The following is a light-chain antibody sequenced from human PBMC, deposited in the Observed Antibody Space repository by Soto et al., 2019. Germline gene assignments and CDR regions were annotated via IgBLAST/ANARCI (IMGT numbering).Light chain of an antibody. V-gene: IGKV1-6*01. CDR1: QGIRND. Sequence: AIRMTQSPSSLSASVVDRVTMSCRASQGIRNDLAWYQQKAGKAPKLLIFASSNLQSGVPSRFSGSGSGTDFTLTISRLQPEDFATYYCLQLYNFSWTFGQGTKVDIK. J-gene: IGKJ1*01. CDR3: LQLYNFSWT. CDR2: ASS.